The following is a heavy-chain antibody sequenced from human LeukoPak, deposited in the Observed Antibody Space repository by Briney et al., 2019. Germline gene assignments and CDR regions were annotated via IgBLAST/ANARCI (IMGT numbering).Heavy chain of an antibody. CDR2: IYYSGST. Sequence: SQTLTLTCTVSGGSISSGGYYWSWIRQHPGKDLEWIGYIYYSGSTYYNPSLKSRVTISVDTSKNQFSLKQSAVAAADTVVYYCAGDRRFPTQGWFDAWGEGTLVTVSS. CDR1: GGSISSGGYY. D-gene: IGHD3-16*01. CDR3: AGDRRFPTQGWFDA. V-gene: IGHV4-31*03. J-gene: IGHJ5*02.